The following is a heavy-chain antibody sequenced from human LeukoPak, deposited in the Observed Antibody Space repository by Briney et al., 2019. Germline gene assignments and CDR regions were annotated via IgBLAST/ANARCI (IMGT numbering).Heavy chain of an antibody. V-gene: IGHV4-34*01. J-gene: IGHJ4*02. CDR3: ARGRENYSRAGFGY. D-gene: IGHD4-11*01. CDR1: SGSFSPYY. Sequence: SETLSLTCAVYSGSFSPYYWSWIRQPPGKGLEWIGEINHSGSTNYNPSLESRVTVLVDKSKNQLSLKLRSVTAADTAVYYCARGRENYSRAGFGYWAQGTLVTVSS. CDR2: INHSGST.